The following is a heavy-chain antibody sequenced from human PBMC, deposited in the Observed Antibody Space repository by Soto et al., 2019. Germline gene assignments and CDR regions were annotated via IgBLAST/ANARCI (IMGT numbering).Heavy chain of an antibody. CDR2: IGSAGDT. Sequence: EVQLVESGGGLVQPGGSLRLSCAASGFTFSIYDIHWVRQATGKGLEWVSAIGSAGDTYYSDSVKGRFTIARENAKNSLYLQMNSLSAEDTAVYYCASDAKSEYSRVVGGFDSWGQGALVTVSS. CDR3: ASDAKSEYSRVVGGFDS. J-gene: IGHJ4*02. CDR1: GFTFSIYD. D-gene: IGHD2-2*01. V-gene: IGHV3-13*01.